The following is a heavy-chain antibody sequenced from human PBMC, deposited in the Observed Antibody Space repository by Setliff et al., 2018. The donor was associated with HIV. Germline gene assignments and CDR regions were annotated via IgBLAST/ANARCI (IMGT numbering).Heavy chain of an antibody. D-gene: IGHD6-19*01. V-gene: IGHV4-59*08. J-gene: IGHJ4*02. CDR3: AKNPKYISGWFQYYFDY. CDR2: IYYSGST. Sequence: SETLSLTCTVSGGSISGYYWSWIRQPPGKGLEWIGYIYYSGSTNYNPSLKSRVTISVDTSKNQFSLKLSSVTAADTAVYYCAKNPKYISGWFQYYFDYWGQGALVTVSS. CDR1: GGSISGYY.